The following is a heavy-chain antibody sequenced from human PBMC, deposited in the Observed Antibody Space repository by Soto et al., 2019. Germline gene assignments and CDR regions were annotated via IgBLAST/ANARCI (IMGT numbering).Heavy chain of an antibody. CDR1: GYSFTSYW. CDR3: ARPRHEQQPFPDAFDI. D-gene: IGHD6-13*01. J-gene: IGHJ3*02. CDR2: IYPGDSDT. Sequence: PGESLKISCKGSGYSFTSYWIGWVRQMPGKGLEWMGIIYPGDSDTRYSPSFQGQVTISADKSISTAYLQWSSLKASDTAMYYCARPRHEQQPFPDAFDIWGQGKMVTVSS. V-gene: IGHV5-51*01.